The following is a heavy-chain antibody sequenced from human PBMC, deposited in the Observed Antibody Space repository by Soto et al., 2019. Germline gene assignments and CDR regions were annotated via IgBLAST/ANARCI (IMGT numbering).Heavy chain of an antibody. CDR3: ARGGEDSSSWYVWLDY. J-gene: IGHJ4*02. CDR1: GYTFTNYG. Sequence: ASVKVSCKAAGYTFTNYGISWVRQAPGQGLEWMGWIVTYNGNTQSTQKLQGRVTMTTDTSTSTAYMELRSLRSDDTAVYYCARGGEDSSSWYVWLDYWGQGTLVTVSS. CDR2: IVTYNGNT. D-gene: IGHD6-13*01. V-gene: IGHV1-18*01.